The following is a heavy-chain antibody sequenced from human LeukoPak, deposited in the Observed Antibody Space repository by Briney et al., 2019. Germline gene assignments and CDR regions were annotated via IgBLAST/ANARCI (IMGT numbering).Heavy chain of an antibody. CDR3: ARVLNREYCSSTSCYTGPLDY. CDR1: GGTFSSYA. J-gene: IGHJ4*02. Sequence: SVKVSCKASGGTFSSYAISWVRQAPGQGLEWMGGIIPIFGTANYAQKFQGRVTITTDESTSTAYMELSSLRSEDTAVYYCARVLNREYCSSTSCYTGPLDYWGQGTLVTVSS. D-gene: IGHD2-2*02. CDR2: IIPIFGTA. V-gene: IGHV1-69*05.